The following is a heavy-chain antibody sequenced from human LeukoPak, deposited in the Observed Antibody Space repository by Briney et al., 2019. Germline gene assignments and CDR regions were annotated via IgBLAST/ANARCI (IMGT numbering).Heavy chain of an antibody. CDR1: GFPCSSYT. CDR2: ISGSSRHK. CDR3: ARTANFAAGYYIDY. D-gene: IGHD6-13*01. Sequence: KPGGSLRLSCAASGFPCSSYTMNWVRQAPGKGLEWVSSISGSSRHKYYADSVKGRFTISRDNAKNSLYLQMNSLRAKDTAVYYCARTANFAAGYYIDYWGQGTLVTVSS. J-gene: IGHJ4*02. V-gene: IGHV3-21*01.